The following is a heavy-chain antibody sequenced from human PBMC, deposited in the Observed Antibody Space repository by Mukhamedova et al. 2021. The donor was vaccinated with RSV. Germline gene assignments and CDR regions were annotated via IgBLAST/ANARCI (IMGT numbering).Heavy chain of an antibody. CDR1: RSYA. D-gene: IGHD2-2*01. V-gene: IGHV3-23*03. J-gene: IGHJ4*02. Sequence: RSYAMSWVRQAPGKGLEWVSVINNDGRTTSYADSVQGRFTISRDNSKNTLYLQMDSLRAEDTAVYYCVKDCSSTSCYLHYWGQGT. CDR2: INNDGRTT. CDR3: VKDCSSTSCYLHY.